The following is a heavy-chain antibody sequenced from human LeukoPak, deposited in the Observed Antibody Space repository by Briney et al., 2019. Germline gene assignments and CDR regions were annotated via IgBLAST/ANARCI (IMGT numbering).Heavy chain of an antibody. V-gene: IGHV3-11*01. Sequence: GGSLRLSCAASGFTFSDYYMSWIRQAPGKGPEWVSYISSSGSTIYYADSVKGRFTISRDNAKNSLYLQMNSLRAEDTAVYYCARAGRYYDSSGYLDYWGQGTLVTVSS. D-gene: IGHD3-22*01. CDR1: GFTFSDYY. CDR2: ISSSGSTI. J-gene: IGHJ4*02. CDR3: ARAGRYYDSSGYLDY.